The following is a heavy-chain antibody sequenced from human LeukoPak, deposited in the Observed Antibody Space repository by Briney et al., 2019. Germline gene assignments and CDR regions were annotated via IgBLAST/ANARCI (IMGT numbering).Heavy chain of an antibody. CDR3: LRHTSHRWDYYIGLDD. CDR2: VYFTGST. J-gene: IGHJ6*02. Sequence: SDTLSLTCTVSGDSVGSTGGYWGGVRQPPGRGRERIGSVYFTGSTYYSPSLTSRVTISVHTSKNHFSLTLSSMTAADTAVYYCLRHTSHRWDYYIGLDDWGRGTTVTVSS. D-gene: IGHD1-7*01. V-gene: IGHV4-39*01. CDR1: GDSVGSTGGY.